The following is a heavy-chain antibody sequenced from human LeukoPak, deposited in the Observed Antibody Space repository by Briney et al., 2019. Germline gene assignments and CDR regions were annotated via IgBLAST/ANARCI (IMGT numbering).Heavy chain of an antibody. CDR3: ARDQGRYYDSSGYLFDY. V-gene: IGHV3-21*01. D-gene: IGHD3-22*01. CDR2: ISSSSSYI. CDR1: GFTFSSYS. J-gene: IGHJ4*02. Sequence: PGGSLRLPCAASGFTFSSYSMNWVRQAPGKGLEWVSSISSSSSYIYYADSVKGRFTISRDNAKNSLYLQMNSLRAEDTAVYYCARDQGRYYDSSGYLFDYWGQGTLVTVSS.